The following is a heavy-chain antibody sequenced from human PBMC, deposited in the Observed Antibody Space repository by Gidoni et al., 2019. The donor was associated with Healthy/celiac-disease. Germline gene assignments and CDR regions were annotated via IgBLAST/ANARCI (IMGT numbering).Heavy chain of an antibody. CDR2: IYYSGST. CDR3: ARQSVGATKESYYYYYGMDV. J-gene: IGHJ6*02. CDR1: GGSLSSSSYS. Sequence: QLQLQESGPGLVKPSETLSLTCTVSGGSLSSSSYSLGWIRQPPGKGLEWIGSIYYSGSTYYNPSLKSRVTISVDTSKNQFSLKLSSVTAADTAVYYCARQSVGATKESYYYYYGMDVWGQGTTVTVSS. V-gene: IGHV4-39*01. D-gene: IGHD1-26*01.